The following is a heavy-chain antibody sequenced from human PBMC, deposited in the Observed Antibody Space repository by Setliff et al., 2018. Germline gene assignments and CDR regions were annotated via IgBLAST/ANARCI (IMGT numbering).Heavy chain of an antibody. D-gene: IGHD6-19*01. V-gene: IGHV4-4*02. J-gene: IGHJ3*02. CDR2: VYHSGNT. Sequence: KPSETLSLTCAVYGGSISSSNWWTWVRQPPGKGLEWIGEVYHSGNTNYNPSLESRLSISVDKSRNQFSLRLTSVTAADTAVYYCARGWGSGWSKEGAFDIWGQGTMVTVSS. CDR1: GGSISSSNW. CDR3: ARGWGSGWSKEGAFDI.